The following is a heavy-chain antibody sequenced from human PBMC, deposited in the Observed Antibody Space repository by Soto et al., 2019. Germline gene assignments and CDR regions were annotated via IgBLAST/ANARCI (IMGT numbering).Heavy chain of an antibody. V-gene: IGHV5-10-1*01. CDR2: IDPSDSYT. D-gene: IGHD3-10*01. Sequence: PGESLKISCKGSGYSFTSYWISWVRQMPGKGLEWMGRIDPSDSYTNYSPSFQGHVTISADKSISTAYLQWSSLKASDTAMYYCARPLDITMVRGVCYYGMDVWGQGTTVTVSS. J-gene: IGHJ6*02. CDR1: GYSFTSYW. CDR3: ARPLDITMVRGVCYYGMDV.